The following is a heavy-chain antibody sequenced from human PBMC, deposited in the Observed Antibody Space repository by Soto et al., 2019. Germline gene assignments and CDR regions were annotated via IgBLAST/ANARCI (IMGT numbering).Heavy chain of an antibody. CDR3: ARDRARYCTNGVCYYYGMDV. V-gene: IGHV1-3*01. CDR1: GYTFTSYA. D-gene: IGHD2-8*01. CDR2: INAGNGNT. Sequence: ASVKVSCKXSGYTFTSYAMHWVRQAPGQRLEWMGWINAGNGNTKYSQKFQGRVTITRDTSASTAYMELSSLRSEDTAVYYCARDRARYCTNGVCYYYGMDVWGQGTTVTVSS. J-gene: IGHJ6*02.